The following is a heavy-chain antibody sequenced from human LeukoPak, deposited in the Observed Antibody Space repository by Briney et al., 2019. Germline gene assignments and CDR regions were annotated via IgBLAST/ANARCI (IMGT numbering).Heavy chain of an antibody. Sequence: GESLKISCKGSGYSFTSYWIGWVRQMPGKGLEWMGIIYPGDSDTRYSPSFQGQVTISADKSISTAYLQWSSLKASDTAMYYCARSHCSRTSCYPRNAFDIWGQGTMVTVSS. CDR3: ARSHCSRTSCYPRNAFDI. D-gene: IGHD2-2*01. J-gene: IGHJ3*02. CDR2: IYPGDSDT. V-gene: IGHV5-51*01. CDR1: GYSFTSYW.